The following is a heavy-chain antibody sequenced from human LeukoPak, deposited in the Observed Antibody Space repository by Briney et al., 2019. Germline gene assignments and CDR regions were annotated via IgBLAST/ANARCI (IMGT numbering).Heavy chain of an antibody. J-gene: IGHJ6*02. Sequence: APGXGLXWVAFIRYDGSNKYYADSVKGRFTISRDNSKNTLYLQMNSLRAEDTAVYYCAKREGYCSSTSCFNDYYYYGMDVWGQGTTVTVSS. V-gene: IGHV3-30*02. CDR2: IRYDGSNK. CDR3: AKREGYCSSTSCFNDYYYYGMDV. D-gene: IGHD2-2*01.